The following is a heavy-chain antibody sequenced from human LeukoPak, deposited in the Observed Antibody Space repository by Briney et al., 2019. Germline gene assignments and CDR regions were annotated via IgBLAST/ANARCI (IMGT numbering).Heavy chain of an antibody. CDR2: IHYTGAT. CDR1: GGSVTGYY. J-gene: IGHJ4*02. Sequence: SETLSLTCAVYGGSVTGYYWSWIRQTPGRGLEWVGEIHYTGATSYNPSLKSRATISTDTSKNQFSLRLSSVTAADTAVYYCARGNILTGYCFDFWGQGALVTVSS. V-gene: IGHV4-34*01. CDR3: ARGNILTGYCFDF. D-gene: IGHD3-9*01.